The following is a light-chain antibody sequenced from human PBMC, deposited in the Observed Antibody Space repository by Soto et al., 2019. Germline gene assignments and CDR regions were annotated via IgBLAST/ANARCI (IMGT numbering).Light chain of an antibody. CDR2: DVS. V-gene: IGKV3-15*01. CDR3: QQYNNWPTA. Sequence: EVVMPQSPDTLSVSPGQRATLSCKASQSARSSLGWYQQKPGQPPRLLIHDVSIRATGIPARFNGSGSWTEFTLTISSRQSEDFAVYYCQQYNNWPTAFGQGKRLEIK. J-gene: IGKJ5*01. CDR1: QSARSS.